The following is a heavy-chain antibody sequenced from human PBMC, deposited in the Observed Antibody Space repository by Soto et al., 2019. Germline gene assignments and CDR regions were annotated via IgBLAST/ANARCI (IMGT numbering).Heavy chain of an antibody. Sequence: ESLKISYKGSGYSFTSYWISWVRQIPGKGLEWMGRIDPSDSYTNYSPSFQGHVTISADKSISTAYLQWSSLKASDTAMYYCARLSTDDYGGHYYYYGMDVWGQGTTVTVSS. CDR2: IDPSDSYT. CDR3: ARLSTDDYGGHYYYYGMDV. J-gene: IGHJ6*02. V-gene: IGHV5-10-1*01. D-gene: IGHD4-17*01. CDR1: GYSFTSYW.